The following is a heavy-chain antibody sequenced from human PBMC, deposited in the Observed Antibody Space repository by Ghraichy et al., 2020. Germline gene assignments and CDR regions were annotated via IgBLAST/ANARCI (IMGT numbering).Heavy chain of an antibody. CDR1: GFTVNSNY. J-gene: IGHJ6*02. Sequence: GGSLRLSCAASGFTVNSNYMGWVRQAPGKGLEWVSVIYGGVSTYYADSVKGRFTISRDTSKNTLYLQMNSLRAEDTAVYYCARDPHGLDVWGQGITVTVSS. V-gene: IGHV3-66*01. CDR3: ARDPHGLDV. CDR2: IYGGVST.